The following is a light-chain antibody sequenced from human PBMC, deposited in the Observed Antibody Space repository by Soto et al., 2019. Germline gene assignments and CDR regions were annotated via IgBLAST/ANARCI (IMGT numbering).Light chain of an antibody. Sequence: DIQMTQSPSSLSASVGDRVTITCQASQDISNYLNWYQQKPGKAPKLLIYAASNLETGVPSRFSGSGPGTDFTFTISSLQPEDIATYYCQQYDNLLLTFGGGTKVEIK. J-gene: IGKJ4*01. V-gene: IGKV1-33*01. CDR1: QDISNY. CDR3: QQYDNLLLT. CDR2: AAS.